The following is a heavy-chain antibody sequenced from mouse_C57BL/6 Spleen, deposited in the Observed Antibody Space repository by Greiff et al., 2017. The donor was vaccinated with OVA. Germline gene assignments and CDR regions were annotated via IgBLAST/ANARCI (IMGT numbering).Heavy chain of an antibody. D-gene: IGHD2-10*01. CDR1: GYTFTSYW. CDR3: ARYLLLGSMDY. CDR2: IDPSDSET. Sequence: QVQLQQPGAELVRPGSSVKLSCKASGYTFTSYWMHWVKQRPIQGLEWIGNIDPSDSETPYNQKFKDKATLTVDKSSSTAYMQLSSLTSEDSAVYYCARYLLLGSMDYWGQGTSVTVSS. J-gene: IGHJ4*01. V-gene: IGHV1-52*01.